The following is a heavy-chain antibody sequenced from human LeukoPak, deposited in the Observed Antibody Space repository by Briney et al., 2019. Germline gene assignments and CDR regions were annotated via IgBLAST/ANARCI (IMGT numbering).Heavy chain of an antibody. V-gene: IGHV3-23*01. CDR3: ATSMGGGNIDY. J-gene: IGHJ4*02. CDR2: ITATGSRT. D-gene: IGHD3-16*01. CDR1: GLTFGSYT. Sequence: GGSLRLSCTASGLTFGSYTMSWVRQAPGKGLEWVSGITATGSRTYYADSVKGRFTISRDSSKNTLYLQLNSLRADDTAVYYCATSMGGGNIDYWGQGALVTVSS.